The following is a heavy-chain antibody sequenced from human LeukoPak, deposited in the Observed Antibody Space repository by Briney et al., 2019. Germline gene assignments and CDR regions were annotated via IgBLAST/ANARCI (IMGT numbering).Heavy chain of an antibody. V-gene: IGHV3-30*02. D-gene: IGHD1-26*01. J-gene: IGHJ4*02. CDR2: IRYDGSNK. CDR3: AKDGSPPRYSGSYYSVWDLDY. CDR1: GFTFSSYG. Sequence: PGGSLRLSCAASGFTFSSYGMHWVRQAPGKGLEWVAFIRYDGSNKYYADSVKGRFTISRDNSKNTLYLQMNSLRAEDTAVYYCAKDGSPPRYSGSYYSVWDLDYWGQGTLVTVSS.